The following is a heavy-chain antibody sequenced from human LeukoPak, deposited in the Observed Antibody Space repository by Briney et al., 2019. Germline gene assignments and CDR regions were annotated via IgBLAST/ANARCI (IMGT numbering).Heavy chain of an antibody. CDR1: GFTFSSYS. V-gene: IGHV3-48*01. CDR2: ISSSGSTI. J-gene: IGHJ4*02. D-gene: IGHD6-13*01. Sequence: GGSLRLSCTASGFTFSSYSMNWVRQAPGKGLEWVSYISSSGSTIYYADSVRGRFTISRDNSKNTLYLQMNSLRAEDTAVYYCAKMGNSSSWYAWGQGTLVTVSS. CDR3: AKMGNSSSWYA.